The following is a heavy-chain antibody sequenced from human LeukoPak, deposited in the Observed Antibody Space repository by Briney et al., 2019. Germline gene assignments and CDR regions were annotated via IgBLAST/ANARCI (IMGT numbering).Heavy chain of an antibody. V-gene: IGHV3-66*01. J-gene: IGHJ4*02. D-gene: IGHD3-22*01. CDR3: ARSPPVMAKGYYYDSSGYYSFDY. Sequence: GGSLRLSRAASGFTVSSNYMSWVRQAPGKGLERVSVIYSGGSTYYADSVKDRFTISRDNSKNTLYLQMNSLRAEDTAVYYCARSPPVMAKGYYYDSSGYYSFDYWGQGTLVTVSS. CDR2: IYSGGST. CDR1: GFTVSSNY.